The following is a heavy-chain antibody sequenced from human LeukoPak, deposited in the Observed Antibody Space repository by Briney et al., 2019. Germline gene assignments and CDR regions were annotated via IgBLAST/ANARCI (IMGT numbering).Heavy chain of an antibody. CDR3: ARIGYSISWSGDY. Sequence: GGSLRLSCAASGFTFSSYGMHWVRQAPGKGLEWVALISSDGNNKYYADSVKGRFSISRDNSKNTLYLQMNGLRVEDTAVYYCARIGYSISWSGDYWGQGSLVTVSS. J-gene: IGHJ4*02. CDR2: ISSDGNNK. D-gene: IGHD6-13*01. CDR1: GFTFSSYG. V-gene: IGHV3-30*19.